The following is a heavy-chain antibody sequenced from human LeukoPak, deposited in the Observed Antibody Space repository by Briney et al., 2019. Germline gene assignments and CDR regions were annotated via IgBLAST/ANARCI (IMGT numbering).Heavy chain of an antibody. CDR2: ISGSAVT. J-gene: IGHJ4*02. V-gene: IGHV3-23*01. Sequence: GGSLRLSCAASGFTFSTYGMTWVRQAPGKGLEWVAAISGSAVTFYGDSVKGRFTISRDNSKNTLYLQMNSLRAEDTAVYYCAKVLSYSGYDSCDYWGQGTLVTVSS. D-gene: IGHD5-12*01. CDR3: AKVLSYSGYDSCDY. CDR1: GFTFSTYG.